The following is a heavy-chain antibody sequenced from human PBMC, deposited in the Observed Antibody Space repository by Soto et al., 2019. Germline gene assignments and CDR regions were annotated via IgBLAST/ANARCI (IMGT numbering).Heavy chain of an antibody. Sequence: QVQLVQSGAEVKKPGASVKVSCKASGYTFTSYDINWVRQATGQGLEWMGWMNPNSGNTGYAQKFQGRVTMTRNTSISTAYMERSSRRAEDTVVYYCARVPPIAARGYYFDYWGQGTLVTVSS. CDR3: ARVPPIAARGYYFDY. D-gene: IGHD6-6*01. CDR2: MNPNSGNT. J-gene: IGHJ4*02. V-gene: IGHV1-8*01. CDR1: GYTFTSYD.